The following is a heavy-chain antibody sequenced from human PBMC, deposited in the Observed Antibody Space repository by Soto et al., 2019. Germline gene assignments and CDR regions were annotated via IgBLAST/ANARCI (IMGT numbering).Heavy chain of an antibody. CDR1: GDSISSYS. V-gene: IGHV4-59*01. CDR2: IHYNGNT. Sequence: SETLSLTCTVSGDSISSYSWSWIRQPPGKGLEWIGNIHYNGNTKYSPSLKSRVTMSVDTSKNHFSLKLISVTTADTAVYFCARAGRARSYYGSGGFDIWGQGTMVT. J-gene: IGHJ3*02. CDR3: ARAGRARSYYGSGGFDI. D-gene: IGHD3-10*01.